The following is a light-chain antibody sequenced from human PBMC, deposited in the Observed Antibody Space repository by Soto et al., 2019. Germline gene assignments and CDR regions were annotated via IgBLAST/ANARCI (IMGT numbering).Light chain of an antibody. V-gene: IGKV3D-20*02. CDR2: DAS. J-gene: IGKJ5*01. Sequence: EIVMTQSPVTLSVSPGERATLSCRASQTVSSRYLAWYQQRHGQAPRXXIYDASSRATGIPDRFSGSGSETDFTITISSLEPEDFAVYYCQHRMNWPLTFGQGTRLEIK. CDR3: QHRMNWPLT. CDR1: QTVSSRY.